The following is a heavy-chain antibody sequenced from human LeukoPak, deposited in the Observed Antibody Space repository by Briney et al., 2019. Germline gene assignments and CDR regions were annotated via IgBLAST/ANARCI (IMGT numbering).Heavy chain of an antibody. D-gene: IGHD1-1*01. V-gene: IGHV3-43*02. Sequence: GGSLRLSCAATGFTFDEHDMYWVRQVPGKGLEWVCLISKDGGNKHYADSVKGRFSISRDNNRNSLSLQMNSLRSEDTALYFCAKRSGAPNNFDYWGQGALVTVSS. CDR3: AKRSGAPNNFDY. CDR1: GFTFDEHD. CDR2: ISKDGGNK. J-gene: IGHJ4*02.